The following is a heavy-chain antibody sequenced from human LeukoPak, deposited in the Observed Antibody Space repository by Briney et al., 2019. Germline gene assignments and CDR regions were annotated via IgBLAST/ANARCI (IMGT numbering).Heavy chain of an antibody. V-gene: IGHV1-18*01. CDR3: AASQSYCGGDCYSGDAFDI. CDR1: GYTFTGYG. J-gene: IGHJ3*02. CDR2: INTYNGNT. D-gene: IGHD2-21*01. Sequence: ASVKVSCKASGYTFTGYGISWVRQAPGQGLEWMGWINTYNGNTNYAQKFQGRVTMTRDTSITTAYMELSRLRSDDTAVYYCAASQSYCGGDCYSGDAFDIWGQGTMVTVSS.